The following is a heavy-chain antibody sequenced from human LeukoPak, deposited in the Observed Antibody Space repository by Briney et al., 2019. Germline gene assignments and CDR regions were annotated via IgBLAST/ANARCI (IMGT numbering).Heavy chain of an antibody. CDR1: GLTFSSSW. CDR3: ARDLAFSRLDY. J-gene: IGHJ4*02. V-gene: IGHV3-7*01. CDR2: INPDGIKR. D-gene: IGHD2/OR15-2a*01. Sequence: GGTLRLSCAVSGLTFSSSWMDWVRQAPGKGLEWVASINPDGIKRYSADSVKGRFTISRDNARNSLYLQMDSLRVEDTAFYYCARDLAFSRLDYWGQGVLVTVSS.